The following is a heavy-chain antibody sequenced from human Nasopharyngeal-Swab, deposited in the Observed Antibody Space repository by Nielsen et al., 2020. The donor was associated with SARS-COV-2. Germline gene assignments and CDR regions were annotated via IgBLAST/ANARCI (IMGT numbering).Heavy chain of an antibody. CDR3: AKRVLRAGAFDI. CDR1: GFTFSSYA. D-gene: IGHD3-3*01. J-gene: IGHJ3*02. V-gene: IGHV3-23*01. Sequence: GESLNISCAASGFTFSSYAMSWVRQAPGKGLEWVSAISGSGGSTYYADSVKGRFTISRDNSNNTLYLQMNSLRAEDTAVYYCAKRVLRAGAFDIWGQGTMVTVSS. CDR2: ISGSGGST.